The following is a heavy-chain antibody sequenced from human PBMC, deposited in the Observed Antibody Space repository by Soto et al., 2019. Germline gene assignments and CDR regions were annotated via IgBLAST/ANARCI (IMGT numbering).Heavy chain of an antibody. J-gene: IGHJ3*01. CDR2: MDYSGTT. D-gene: IGHD3-10*01. Sequence: QVQLQESGPGVVKPSETLSLTCRVSGGSMRNYYWNWVRQPPGKGPEWIGYMDYSGTTSYNPSLRSRDSLVIDAARRQLSLSLTSVTAADTAVYYCSSAHTSGSGTYTPFDAFAVWGQGLMVTVSS. CDR1: GGSMRNYY. CDR3: SSAHTSGSGTYTPFDAFAV. V-gene: IGHV4-59*01.